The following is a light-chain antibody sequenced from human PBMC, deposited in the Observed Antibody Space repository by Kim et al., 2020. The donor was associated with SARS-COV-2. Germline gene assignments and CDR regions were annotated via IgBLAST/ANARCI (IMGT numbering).Light chain of an antibody. CDR2: QDN. CDR3: QAWDSSVV. CDR1: KLGDKY. J-gene: IGLJ2*01. Sequence: SYELTQPPSVSVSPGQTASITCSGDKLGDKYACWYQQKPGQSPVLVIYQDNKRPSGIPERFSGSNSGNTATLTISGTQAMDEADYYCQAWDSSVVFVGGT. V-gene: IGLV3-1*01.